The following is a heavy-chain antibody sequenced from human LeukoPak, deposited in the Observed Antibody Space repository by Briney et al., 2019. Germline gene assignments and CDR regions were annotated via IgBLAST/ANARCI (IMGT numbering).Heavy chain of an antibody. J-gene: IGHJ3*02. V-gene: IGHV3-21*01. Sequence: TGGSLRLSCVGSGFTFSIDGMNWVRQAPGKGLEWVSSISPDSAFIPQADSVKGRFTISRDNAKNSLYLQMNSLRAEDTAVYYCASHKRPAPHLLTYAFDIWGQGTMVTVSS. D-gene: IGHD1-1*01. CDR2: ISPDSAFI. CDR3: ASHKRPAPHLLTYAFDI. CDR1: GFTFSIDG.